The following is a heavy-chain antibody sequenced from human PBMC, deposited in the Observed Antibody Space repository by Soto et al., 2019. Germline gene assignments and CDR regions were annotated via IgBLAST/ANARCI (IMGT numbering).Heavy chain of an antibody. V-gene: IGHV4-39*07. Sequence: TSETLSLTCTVSGGSISSSSYYWGWIRQPPGKGLQWIGNIYNTGNTNYNPSLKSRVTISVDTSKNQVSLNLTSVTAADTAVYFCAAPPRYWGQGILVTVSS. J-gene: IGHJ4*02. CDR2: IYNTGNT. CDR1: GGSISSSSYY. D-gene: IGHD6-6*01. CDR3: AAPPRY.